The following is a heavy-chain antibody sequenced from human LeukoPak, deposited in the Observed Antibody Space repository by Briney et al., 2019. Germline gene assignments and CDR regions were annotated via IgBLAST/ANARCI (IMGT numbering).Heavy chain of an antibody. CDR1: GFTFSNAW. CDR3: AREKFDS. Sequence: GGSLRLSCAASGFTFSNAWMSWVRQAPGKGLEWVAVVSYEGTIKYYTDSAKGRFTISRDNSANIISLQMNNLTTEDTATYYCAREKFDSWGQGALVTVSP. CDR2: VSYEGTIK. V-gene: IGHV3-30*03. J-gene: IGHJ5*01.